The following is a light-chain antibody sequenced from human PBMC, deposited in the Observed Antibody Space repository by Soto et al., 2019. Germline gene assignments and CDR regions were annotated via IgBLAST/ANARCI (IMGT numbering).Light chain of an antibody. J-gene: IGLJ1*01. CDR2: TAG. V-gene: IGLV1-44*01. Sequence: QSVLTQPLSASASPGQRVTISCSGGSSNIGSNTVAWYQHLPGTAPPRLIFTAGQRPSGVPGRFSDSKSGTSDSLAISGLQSEDEGDYYCSAWDNSLNGYVFGPGTQVTVL. CDR3: SAWDNSLNGYV. CDR1: SSNIGSNT.